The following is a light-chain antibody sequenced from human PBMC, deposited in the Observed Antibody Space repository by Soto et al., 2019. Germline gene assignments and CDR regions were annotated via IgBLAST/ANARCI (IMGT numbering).Light chain of an antibody. CDR2: GAS. CDR1: ESASQT. V-gene: IGKV3-15*01. CDR3: QQYNNWPFS. J-gene: IGKJ1*01. Sequence: EIVMTQSPDSLSVTPGDRVTLSCRASESASQTLAWYQQKPGQAPRLLIYGASTRATGTPDRFSGSGSRREFTLTISGLQSEDFALYFCQQYNNWPFSFGPGTKVDIK.